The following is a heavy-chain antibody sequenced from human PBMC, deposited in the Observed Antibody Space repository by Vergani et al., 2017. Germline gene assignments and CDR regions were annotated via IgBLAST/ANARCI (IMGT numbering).Heavy chain of an antibody. CDR1: GGSISSYY. Sequence: QLQLQESGPGLVKPSETLSLTCTVSGGSISSYYWSWIRQPPGKGLEWIGYIHYSGSTNYNPSLKSRVTISVDTSKNQFSLKLSSVTAADTAVYYCAGSSVWYRATYFDYWGQGTLVTVSS. D-gene: IGHD6-19*01. CDR3: AGSSVWYRATYFDY. V-gene: IGHV4-59*01. J-gene: IGHJ4*02. CDR2: IHYSGST.